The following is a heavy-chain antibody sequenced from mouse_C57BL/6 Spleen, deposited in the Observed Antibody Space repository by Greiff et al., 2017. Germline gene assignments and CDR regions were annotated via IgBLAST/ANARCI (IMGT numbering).Heavy chain of an antibody. Sequence: VQLQQSGAELVRPGASVTLSCKASGYTFTDYEMHWVKQTPVNGLEWIGAIDPETGGTAYNQKFKGKAILTADKSSSTADMVLRSLTSEDSAVYYCTRGVYDSSSPYFDYWGQGTTLTVSS. V-gene: IGHV1-15*01. CDR3: TRGVYDSSSPYFDY. J-gene: IGHJ2*01. CDR1: GYTFTDYE. D-gene: IGHD1-1*01. CDR2: IDPETGGT.